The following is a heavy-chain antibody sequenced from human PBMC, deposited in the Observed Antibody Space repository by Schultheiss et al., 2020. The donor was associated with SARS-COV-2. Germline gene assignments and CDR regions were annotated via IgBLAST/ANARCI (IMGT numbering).Heavy chain of an antibody. CDR2: IKQDGSEK. D-gene: IGHD2-21*01. CDR3: AGDMSLWPIAD. CDR1: GFTFSSYW. Sequence: GGSLRLSCAASGFTFSSYWMSWVRQAPGKGLEWVANIKQDGSEKYYVDSVKGRFTISRDNAKNSLYLEMNSLRAEDTAVYYCAGDMSLWPIADWGQGTLVTVSS. J-gene: IGHJ4*02. V-gene: IGHV3-7*01.